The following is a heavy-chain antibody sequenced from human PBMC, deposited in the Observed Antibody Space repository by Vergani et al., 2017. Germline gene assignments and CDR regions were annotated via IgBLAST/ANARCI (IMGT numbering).Heavy chain of an antibody. CDR2: ISSSSSYI. J-gene: IGHJ4*02. Sequence: EVQLVESGGGLVKPGGSLRLSCAASGFTFSSYSMNWVSQAPGKGLEWVSSISSSSSYIYYADSVKGRFTISRDNAKNSLYLQMNSLRAEDTAVYYCAREPYIWNDGDYWGQGTLVTVSS. CDR3: AREPYIWNDGDY. CDR1: GFTFSSYS. V-gene: IGHV3-21*01. D-gene: IGHD1-1*01.